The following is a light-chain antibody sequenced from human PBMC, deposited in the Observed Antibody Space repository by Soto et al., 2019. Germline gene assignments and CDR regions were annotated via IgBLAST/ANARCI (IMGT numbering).Light chain of an antibody. CDR2: DTS. Sequence: EIVLTQSPGTLSLSPGERATLSCRASQSVTSTYLAWYQQRPGQTPTLLISDTSIRATGIPDRFSGSGSGTDFTLAISRLEPEDFAVYYCQQYGTSPITFGQGTRLEI. J-gene: IGKJ5*01. CDR3: QQYGTSPIT. CDR1: QSVTSTY. V-gene: IGKV3-20*01.